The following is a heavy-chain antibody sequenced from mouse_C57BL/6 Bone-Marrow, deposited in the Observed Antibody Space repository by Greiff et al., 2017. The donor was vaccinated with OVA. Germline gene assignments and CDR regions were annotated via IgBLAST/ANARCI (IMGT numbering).Heavy chain of an antibody. CDR1: GFTFSSYA. CDR3: ARDPVVDWYFDV. D-gene: IGHD1-1*01. Sequence: EVQRVESGGGLVKPGGSLKLSCAASGFTFSSYAMSWVRQTPEKRLEWVATISDGGSYTYYPDNVKGRFTISRDNAKNNLYLQMSHLKSEDTAMYYCARDPVVDWYFDVWGTGTTVTVSS. CDR2: ISDGGSYT. J-gene: IGHJ1*03. V-gene: IGHV5-4*01.